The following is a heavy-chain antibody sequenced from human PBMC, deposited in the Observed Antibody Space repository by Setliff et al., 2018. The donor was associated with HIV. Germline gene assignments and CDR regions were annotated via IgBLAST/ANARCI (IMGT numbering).Heavy chain of an antibody. CDR2: ISSSSNYI. D-gene: IGHD3-10*01. J-gene: IGHJ4*02. Sequence: GESLRLSCAASGFSFSTYSLNWVRQAPGKGPEWVSSISSSSNYIDYVDSVKDRFIISRDNAKSSLYLQMNGLRVEDTAVYYCTRGRPLGVPDHWGQGTLVTVSS. V-gene: IGHV3-21*01. CDR1: GFSFSTYS. CDR3: TRGRPLGVPDH.